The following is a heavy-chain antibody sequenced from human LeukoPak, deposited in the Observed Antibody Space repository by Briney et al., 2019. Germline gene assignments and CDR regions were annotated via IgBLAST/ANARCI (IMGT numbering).Heavy chain of an antibody. CDR2: ISANGGST. D-gene: IGHD6-13*01. CDR3: AKPPPDSSSWLFDY. V-gene: IGHV3-23*01. CDR1: GFTFSTYV. J-gene: IGHJ4*02. Sequence: PGGSLRLSCAASGFTFSTYVMSWVRQAPGMGLEWVSTISANGGSTYYTVSVKGRFTISTDNSHNTPYLQTNSLSAEDTAVYYCAKPPPDSSSWLFDYWGQGTLVTVSS.